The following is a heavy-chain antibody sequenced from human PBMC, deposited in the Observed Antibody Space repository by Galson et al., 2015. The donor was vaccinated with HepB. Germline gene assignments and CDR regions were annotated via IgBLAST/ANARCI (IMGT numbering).Heavy chain of an antibody. CDR2: IIPIFGTA. D-gene: IGHD6-19*01. Sequence: SVKVSCKASGGTFSSYAISWVRQAPGQGLEWMGGIIPIFGTANYAQKFQGRVTITADESTSTAYMELSSLRSEDTAVYYCARYGRAIAVAGTGIRADAFDIWGQGTMVTVSS. CDR3: ARYGRAIAVAGTGIRADAFDI. CDR1: GGTFSSYA. J-gene: IGHJ3*02. V-gene: IGHV1-69*13.